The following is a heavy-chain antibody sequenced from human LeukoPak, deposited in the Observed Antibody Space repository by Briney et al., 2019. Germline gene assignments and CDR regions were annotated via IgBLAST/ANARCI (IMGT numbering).Heavy chain of an antibody. CDR1: VDSISRYY. D-gene: IGHD3-22*01. CDR3: ARVSGFYYPFDY. J-gene: IGHJ4*02. CDR2: IYDSGRT. Sequence: PSEILSLPRTVSVDSISRYYWSWMPQPPGKGLEWIGDIYDSGRTNYNPSLKSRVTISLDTSKNQFSLKLNSVTAADTAMYYCARVSGFYYPFDYWGQGTLVTVSS. V-gene: IGHV4-59*01.